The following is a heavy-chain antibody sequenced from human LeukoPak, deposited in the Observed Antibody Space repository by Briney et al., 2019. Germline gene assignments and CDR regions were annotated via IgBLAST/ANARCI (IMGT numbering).Heavy chain of an antibody. Sequence: GGSLRLSCAASVFTLRRYRMHWVRPAPGKGLVWVSRINSDGSSTSYADSVKGRFTISRDNAKNTLYMQMNSLRAEDTAVYYCARALDTSMVTGPGCYVGYWGQGTLVTVSS. V-gene: IGHV3-74*01. CDR2: INSDGSST. D-gene: IGHD5-18*01. CDR3: ARALDTSMVTGPGCYVGY. CDR1: VFTLRRYR. J-gene: IGHJ4*02.